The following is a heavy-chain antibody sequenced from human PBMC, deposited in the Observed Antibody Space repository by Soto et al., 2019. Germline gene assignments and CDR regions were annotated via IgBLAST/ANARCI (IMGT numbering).Heavy chain of an antibody. V-gene: IGHV4-59*01. Sequence: SETLSLTCTVSGGSISSYYWSWIRQPPGKGLEWIGYIYYSGSTNYNPSLKIRVTISVETSKNQFSLKLSSVTAADTAVYYCARVTAAGTDTDVWGQGTTVTVSS. CDR1: GGSISSYY. D-gene: IGHD6-13*01. CDR2: IYYSGST. J-gene: IGHJ6*02. CDR3: ARVTAAGTDTDV.